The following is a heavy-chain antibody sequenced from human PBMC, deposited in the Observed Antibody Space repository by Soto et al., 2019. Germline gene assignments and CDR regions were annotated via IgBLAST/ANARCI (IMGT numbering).Heavy chain of an antibody. CDR2: IYYSGST. CDR1: GGSISSYY. CDR3: ARTPLDFWSGIQH. J-gene: IGHJ1*01. V-gene: IGHV4-59*08. D-gene: IGHD3-3*01. Sequence: QVQLQESGPGLVKPSETLSLTCTVSGGSISSYYWSWIRQPPGKGLEWIGYIYYSGSTNYNPSLKSRVTISGVTSKNQFSLRLSSVTAADTAGYYCARTPLDFWSGIQHWGQGTLVTVSS.